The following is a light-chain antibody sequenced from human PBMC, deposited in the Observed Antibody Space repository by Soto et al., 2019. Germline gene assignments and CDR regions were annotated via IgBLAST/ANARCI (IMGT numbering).Light chain of an antibody. V-gene: IGKV1-33*01. CDR1: QDISNY. J-gene: IGKJ4*01. CDR2: DAS. Sequence: EIQMTQSPSSLSASVGDRVTVTCQASQDISNYLNWYQQKPGKAPKLMIYDASNLETGVPSRFSGSGSGTDFTFTISSLQPEDIATYYCQQYDNLPLTCGGGTKVDI. CDR3: QQYDNLPLT.